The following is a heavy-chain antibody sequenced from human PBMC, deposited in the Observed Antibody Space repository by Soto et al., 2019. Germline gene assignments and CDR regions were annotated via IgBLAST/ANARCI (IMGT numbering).Heavy chain of an antibody. CDR3: ARVGNYYDSSGYYYYFDY. J-gene: IGHJ4*02. CDR2: ISSSSSTI. D-gene: IGHD3-22*01. V-gene: IGHV3-48*02. CDR1: GFTFSSYS. Sequence: EVQLVESGGGLVQPGGSLRLSCAASGFTFSSYSMNWVRQAPGKGLEWVSYISSSSSTIYYADSVKGRFTISRDNAKNSLYLQMNSLRDEDTAVYYCARVGNYYDSSGYYYYFDYWGQGTLVTVSS.